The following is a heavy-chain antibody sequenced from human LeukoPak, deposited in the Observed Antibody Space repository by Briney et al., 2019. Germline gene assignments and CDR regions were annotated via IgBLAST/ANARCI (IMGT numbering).Heavy chain of an antibody. CDR2: ISSSGSTL. CDR1: GFTFSSYE. D-gene: IGHD1-26*01. Sequence: GGSLRLSCAASGFTFSSYEMNWVRQAPGKGLEWVSYISSSGSTLYYADSVKGRFTISRDNAKNSLYLQMNSLRAEDTAVYYCARGSRELLGYWGQGTLVTVSS. CDR3: ARGSRELLGY. J-gene: IGHJ4*02. V-gene: IGHV3-48*03.